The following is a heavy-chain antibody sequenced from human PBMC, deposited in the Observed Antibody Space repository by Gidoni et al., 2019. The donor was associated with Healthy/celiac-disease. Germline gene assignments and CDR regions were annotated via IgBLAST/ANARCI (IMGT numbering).Heavy chain of an antibody. V-gene: IGHV3-23*01. CDR2: ISGSGCST. Sequence: EVQLLESGVGLVQPWGSLILSCAASAFTCRSYAMSWVRQAPGQGLEWYSGISGSGCSTYCGDSVKGRFTISRDNSNNTLYLQMNCLRAEVTAVYYCAKDPYSSSCYESLWGQGTLVTVSS. D-gene: IGHD6-13*01. CDR1: AFTCRSYA. CDR3: AKDPYSSSCYESL. J-gene: IGHJ4*02.